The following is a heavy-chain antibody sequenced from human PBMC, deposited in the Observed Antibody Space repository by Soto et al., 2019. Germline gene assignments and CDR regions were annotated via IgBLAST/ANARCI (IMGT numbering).Heavy chain of an antibody. CDR3: AKDGFNDFWSGYYIYYFDY. CDR2: ISGSGGST. D-gene: IGHD3-3*01. J-gene: IGHJ4*02. V-gene: IGHV3-23*01. Sequence: GGSLRLSCAASGFTFSSYAMSWVRQAPGKGLEWVSAISGSGGSTYYADSVKGRFTISRDNSKNTLYLQMNSLSAEDTAVYYCAKDGFNDFWSGYYIYYFDYWGQGTLVTVSS. CDR1: GFTFSSYA.